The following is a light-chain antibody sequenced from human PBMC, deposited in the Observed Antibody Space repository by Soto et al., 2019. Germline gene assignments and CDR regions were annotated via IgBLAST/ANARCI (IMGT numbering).Light chain of an antibody. V-gene: IGKV1-5*03. Sequence: IQMTQSPSTLSASIGDRVTITCRARQSISSQLAWYQQKPGKAPKLLIHDASSLESGVPSRFSGSGSETEFTLTISSLQPDDFATYYCQQYNSYPLTFGGGTKVEIK. CDR2: DAS. CDR1: QSISSQ. J-gene: IGKJ4*01. CDR3: QQYNSYPLT.